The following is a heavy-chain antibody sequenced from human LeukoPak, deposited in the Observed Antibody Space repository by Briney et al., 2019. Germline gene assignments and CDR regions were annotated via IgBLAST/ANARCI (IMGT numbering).Heavy chain of an antibody. CDR1: GFTVSSTY. Sequence: GGSLRLSCAASGFTVSSTYMSWVRQAPGKGPEWVSVIYSGGTTYYADSVKGRFTISRDNSKNTLYLQMNSLRTEDTAVYYCARDLYDYGSYWGQGTLVTVSS. CDR3: ARDLYDYGSY. J-gene: IGHJ4*02. V-gene: IGHV3-66*01. D-gene: IGHD4/OR15-4a*01. CDR2: IYSGGTT.